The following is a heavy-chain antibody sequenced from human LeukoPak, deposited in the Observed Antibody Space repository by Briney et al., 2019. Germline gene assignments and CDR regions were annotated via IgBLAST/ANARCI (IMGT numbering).Heavy chain of an antibody. Sequence: GGSLRLSCAASGFTFSRHSMNWVRQAPGKGLEWVSSISSSSSYIYYADSVKGRVTISRDNTRNSMYLQMNSLRAEDTAVYYCARGDSNYGGGLDYWGQGTLVTVSS. J-gene: IGHJ4*02. CDR3: ARGDSNYGGGLDY. D-gene: IGHD4-11*01. CDR1: GFTFSRHS. CDR2: ISSSSSYI. V-gene: IGHV3-21*01.